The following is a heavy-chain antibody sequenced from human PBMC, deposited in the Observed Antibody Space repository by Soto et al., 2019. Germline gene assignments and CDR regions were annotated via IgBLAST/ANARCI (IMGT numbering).Heavy chain of an antibody. CDR2: ITVNGIT. Sequence: QVQQLESGPGLVKPWDTLSLTCTVSGAYVSDFSWSWIRQPAGKGLLGIGRITVNGITQYTPSFWSRATISMDTSRNQFSLNLQSAPAADTALYSCARESGENWTSEDHWGPGTLVTVSS. D-gene: IGHD1-1*01. CDR1: GAYVSDFS. V-gene: IGHV4-4*07. CDR3: ARESGENWTSEDH. J-gene: IGHJ4*02.